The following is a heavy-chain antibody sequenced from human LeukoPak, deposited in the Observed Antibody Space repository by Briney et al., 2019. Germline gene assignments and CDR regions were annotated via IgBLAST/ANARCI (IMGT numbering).Heavy chain of an antibody. J-gene: IGHJ4*02. CDR2: ISGSGGST. V-gene: IGHV3-23*01. CDR3: AKSYYGSGGKIDS. D-gene: IGHD3-10*01. Sequence: GGSLRLSCAASGFTLSSYAMSWVRQAPGKGLEWVSGISGSGGSTYYADSVKGRFTISRDDSKNTLYLQMNSLRAEDTAVYYCAKSYYGSGGKIDSWGQGTLVTVSS. CDR1: GFTLSSYA.